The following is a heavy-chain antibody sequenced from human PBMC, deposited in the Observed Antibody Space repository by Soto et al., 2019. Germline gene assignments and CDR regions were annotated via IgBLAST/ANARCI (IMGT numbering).Heavy chain of an antibody. D-gene: IGHD6-13*01. V-gene: IGHV1-69*12. J-gene: IGHJ4*02. CDR3: ASRAQYSSSWYRGFDY. CDR1: GGTFSSYA. CDR2: IIPIFGTA. Sequence: QVQLVQSGAEVKKPGSSVKVSCKASGGTFSSYAITWVRQAPGQGLEWMGGIIPIFGTANYAQKFQGRVTITADESTSTAYMELSGLRSEDTAVYYCASRAQYSSSWYRGFDYWGQGTLVTVSS.